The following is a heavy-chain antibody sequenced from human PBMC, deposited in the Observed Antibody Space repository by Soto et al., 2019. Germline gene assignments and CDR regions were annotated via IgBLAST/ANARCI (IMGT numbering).Heavy chain of an antibody. D-gene: IGHD2-21*02. CDR1: GDSIISYY. CDR2: IYSSGST. V-gene: IGHV4-59*01. Sequence: SETLSLTCTVSGDSIISYYWSWIRQSPGKGLEWIGYIYSSGSTSYNPSLKSRVTISLDTSKKQFSLHLTSVTAADTAVYYCARNSGGYSYYGMDVWAQGTTVTVSS. CDR3: ARNSGGYSYYGMDV. J-gene: IGHJ6*02.